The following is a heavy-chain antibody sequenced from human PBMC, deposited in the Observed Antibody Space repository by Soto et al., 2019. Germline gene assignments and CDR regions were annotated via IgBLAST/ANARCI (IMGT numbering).Heavy chain of an antibody. D-gene: IGHD2-8*01. Sequence: QVQLQESGPGLVKPSQTLSLTCTVSGGSISSGGYYWSWIRQHPGKGLEWIGYIYYSGSTYYNPSLKSXXTXSXXTSKNQFSLKLSSVTAADTAVYYCAREGVNDAFDIWGQGTMVTVSS. CDR2: IYYSGST. J-gene: IGHJ3*02. CDR3: AREGVNDAFDI. V-gene: IGHV4-31*03. CDR1: GGSISSGGYY.